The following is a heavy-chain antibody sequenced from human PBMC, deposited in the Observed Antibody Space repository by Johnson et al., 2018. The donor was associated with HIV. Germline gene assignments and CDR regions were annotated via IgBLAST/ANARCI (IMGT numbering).Heavy chain of an antibody. CDR1: GFTFSNYA. CDR3: AKGGMTTVTSGAFDF. Sequence: QLVESGGGLVQPGGSLRLSCAASGFTFSNYAMGWVRQAPRKGLEWVSVISGSGGSTYYADSVQGRFTISRDNSKTTLYLQMNSLRAEDTAVYSCAKGGMTTVTSGAFDFWGQGTMVTISS. D-gene: IGHD4-17*01. V-gene: IGHV3-23*04. J-gene: IGHJ3*01. CDR2: ISGSGGST.